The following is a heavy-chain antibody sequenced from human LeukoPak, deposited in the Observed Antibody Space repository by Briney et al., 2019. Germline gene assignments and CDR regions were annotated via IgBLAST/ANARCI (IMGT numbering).Heavy chain of an antibody. V-gene: IGHV3-11*06. CDR1: GFTFSDYY. CDR3: AMYRNYGDRDY. CDR2: ISSSSTYT. Sequence: PGGSLRLSCAVSGFTFSDYYMSWIRQAPGKGLEWVSYISSSSTYTNYADSVKGRFAISRDNAKNSLYLQMNSLRPEDTAVYYCAMYRNYGDRDYWGQGTLVTVSS. J-gene: IGHJ4*02. D-gene: IGHD4-17*01.